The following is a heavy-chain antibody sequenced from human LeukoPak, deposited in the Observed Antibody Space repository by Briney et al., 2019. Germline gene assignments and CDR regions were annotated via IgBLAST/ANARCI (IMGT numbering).Heavy chain of an antibody. CDR2: INSDGSST. CDR3: AREEEWELLVLDY. J-gene: IGHJ4*02. Sequence: GGSLRLSCAASGFTFSSYWMHWVRQAPGKGLVWVSRINSDGSSTSYADSVKGRFTISRDNAKNTLYLQMNSLRVEDTAVYYCAREEEWELLVLDYWGQGTLVTVSS. CDR1: GFTFSSYW. V-gene: IGHV3-74*01. D-gene: IGHD1-26*01.